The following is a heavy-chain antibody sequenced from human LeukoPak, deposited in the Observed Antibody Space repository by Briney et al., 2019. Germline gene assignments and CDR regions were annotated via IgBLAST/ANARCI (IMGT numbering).Heavy chain of an antibody. CDR1: GYSLTNYW. CDR2: IYPGDSDT. D-gene: IGHD3-3*01. J-gene: IGHJ4*02. Sequence: GESLKISFKGSGYSLTNYWIGWVRQMPGKGLEWMVIIYPGDSDTKYSPSFQGQVTISADKSISTAYLQWSSLKASDTAMYYCARQNYDFWSGYYDFDYWAQGTLVTVSS. CDR3: ARQNYDFWSGYYDFDY. V-gene: IGHV5-51*01.